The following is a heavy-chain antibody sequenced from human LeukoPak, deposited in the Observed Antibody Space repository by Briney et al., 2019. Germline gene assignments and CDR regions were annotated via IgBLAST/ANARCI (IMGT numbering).Heavy chain of an antibody. CDR1: GGTFSSYA. J-gene: IGHJ4*02. D-gene: IGHD2-2*01. V-gene: IGHV1-69*13. CDR2: IIPIFGTA. Sequence: SVKVSCKASGGTFSSYAISWVRQAPGQGREWVGGIIPIFGTANYAQKFQGRVTITADESTSTAYMELSSLRSEDTAVYYCARDQFLYCSSTSCYFDYWGQGTLVTVSS. CDR3: ARDQFLYCSSTSCYFDY.